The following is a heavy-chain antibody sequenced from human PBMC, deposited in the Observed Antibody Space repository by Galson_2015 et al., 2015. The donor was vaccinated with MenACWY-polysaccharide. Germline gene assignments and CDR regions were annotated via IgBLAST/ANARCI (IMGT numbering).Heavy chain of an antibody. Sequence: SVKVSCKASGYTFTGYYMHWVRQAPGQGLEWMGWINPNSGGTNYAQKFQGRVTMTRDASISTAYMELSRLTSDDTAVYHCAREATLRPSHIVVVTAAIFYWGQGTLVTVSS. CDR3: AREATLRPSHIVVVTAAIFY. V-gene: IGHV1-2*02. J-gene: IGHJ4*02. CDR1: GYTFTGYY. CDR2: INPNSGGT. D-gene: IGHD2-2*01.